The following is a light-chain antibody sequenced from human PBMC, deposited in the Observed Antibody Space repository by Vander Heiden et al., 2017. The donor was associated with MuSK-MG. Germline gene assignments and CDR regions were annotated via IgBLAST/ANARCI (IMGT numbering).Light chain of an antibody. Sequence: EIVMTQSPATLSVSPGERATLSCRASQPVSSYLAWYQQKPGQAPRLLLYGASTRATGIPARFSGSASGTEFTLTISILHSEDFTLYYCQRYNTWPLTFGQGTQLEIK. CDR2: GAS. J-gene: IGKJ5*01. CDR3: QRYNTWPLT. V-gene: IGKV3D-15*01. CDR1: QPVSSY.